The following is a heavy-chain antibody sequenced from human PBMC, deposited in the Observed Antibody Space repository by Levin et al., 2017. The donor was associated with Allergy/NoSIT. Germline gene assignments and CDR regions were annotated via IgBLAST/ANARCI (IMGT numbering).Heavy chain of an antibody. Sequence: TFSSYAMHWVRPAPGKGLEWVAVISYDGTNKYYADSVKGRFTISRDDSKNTLYLQMNSLRAEDTAVYYCARGGLGGYHSGSYYKSFDYWGQGTLVTVSS. CDR2: ISYDGTNK. J-gene: IGHJ4*02. CDR1: TFSSYA. V-gene: IGHV3-30-3*01. D-gene: IGHD3-10*01. CDR3: ARGGLGGYHSGSYYKSFDY.